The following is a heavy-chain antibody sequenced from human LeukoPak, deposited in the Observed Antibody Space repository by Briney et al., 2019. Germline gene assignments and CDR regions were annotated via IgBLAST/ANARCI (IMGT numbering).Heavy chain of an antibody. Sequence: SETLSLTCTVSGGSISSYYWSWIRQPPGKGLKWIGYIYYSGSTNYNPSLKSRVTISVDTSKNQFSLKLTSVTAADTAVYYCARGYGSSLELDYWGQGTLVTVSS. D-gene: IGHD6-6*01. CDR1: GGSISSYY. CDR3: ARGYGSSLELDY. J-gene: IGHJ4*02. CDR2: IYYSGST. V-gene: IGHV4-59*01.